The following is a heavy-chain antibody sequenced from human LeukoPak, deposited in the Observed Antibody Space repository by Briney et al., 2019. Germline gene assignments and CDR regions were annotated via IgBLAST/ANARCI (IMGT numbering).Heavy chain of an antibody. CDR3: ATASLLSPNYDFWSGYSDY. CDR2: FDPEDGET. Sequence: ASVKLSCKVSGYTLTELSMHWVRQAPGKGLEWMGGFDPEDGETIYAQKVQGRVTMTEDTSTDTAYMELSSLRSEDTAVYYCATASLLSPNYDFWSGYSDYWGQGTLVTVSS. J-gene: IGHJ4*02. CDR1: GYTLTELS. V-gene: IGHV1-24*01. D-gene: IGHD3-3*01.